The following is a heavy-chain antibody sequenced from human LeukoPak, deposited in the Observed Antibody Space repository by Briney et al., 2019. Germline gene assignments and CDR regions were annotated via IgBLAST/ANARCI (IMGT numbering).Heavy chain of an antibody. J-gene: IGHJ6*03. CDR3: ARTGRSAYVWGSYRLRDYYYYYMDV. V-gene: IGHV3-43*01. D-gene: IGHD3-16*02. CDR2: ISWDGGNT. CDR1: GFTFDDYT. Sequence: PGGSLRLSCAASGFTFDDYTMHWVRQAPGKGLEWVSLISWDGGNTYYADSVKGRFTISRDNAKNTLYLQMNSLRAEDTAVYYCARTGRSAYVWGSYRLRDYYYYYMDVWGKGTTVTISS.